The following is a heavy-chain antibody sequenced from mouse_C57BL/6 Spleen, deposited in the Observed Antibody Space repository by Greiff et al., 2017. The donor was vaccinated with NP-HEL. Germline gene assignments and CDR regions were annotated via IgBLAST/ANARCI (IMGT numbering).Heavy chain of an antibody. CDR3: ARWDTTVVENWYFDV. Sequence: VKLMESGAELARPGASVKLSCKASGYTFTSYGISWVKQRTGQGLEWIGEIYPRSGNTYYNEKFKGKATLTADKSSSTAYMELRSLTSEDSAVYFCARWDTTVVENWYFDVWGTGTTVTVSS. J-gene: IGHJ1*03. D-gene: IGHD1-1*01. V-gene: IGHV1-81*01. CDR1: GYTFTSYG. CDR2: IYPRSGNT.